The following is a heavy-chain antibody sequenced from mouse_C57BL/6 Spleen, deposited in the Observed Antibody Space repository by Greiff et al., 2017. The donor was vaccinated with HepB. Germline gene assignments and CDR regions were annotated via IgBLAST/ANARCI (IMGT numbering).Heavy chain of an antibody. CDR1: GYTFTSYW. Sequence: QVQLQQPGAELVKPGASVKLSCKASGYTFTSYWMHWVKQRPGQGLEWIGMIHPNSGSTNYNEKFKSKATLTVDKSSSTAYMQLSSLTSEDSAVYYCARSPPVTTTVVATKGYWYFDVWGTGTTVTVSS. V-gene: IGHV1-64*01. CDR3: ARSPPVTTTVVATKGYWYFDV. J-gene: IGHJ1*03. CDR2: IHPNSGST. D-gene: IGHD1-1*01.